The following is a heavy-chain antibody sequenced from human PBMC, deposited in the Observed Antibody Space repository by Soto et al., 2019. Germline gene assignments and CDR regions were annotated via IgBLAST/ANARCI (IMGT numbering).Heavy chain of an antibody. CDR3: ARGPIAAANPRKGVGMAV. CDR2: INHSGST. D-gene: IGHD6-13*01. V-gene: IGHV4-34*01. CDR1: GGSFSGYY. Sequence: PSETLSLTCAVYGGSFSGYYWSWIRQPPGKGLEWIGEINHSGSTNYNPSLKSRVTISVDTSKDQFSLKLSSVTAADTAVYYCARGPIAAANPRKGVGMAVWGQGTTVT. J-gene: IGHJ6*02.